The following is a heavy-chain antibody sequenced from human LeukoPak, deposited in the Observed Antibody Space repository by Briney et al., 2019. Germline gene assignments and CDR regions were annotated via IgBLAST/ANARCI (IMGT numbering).Heavy chain of an antibody. CDR3: ARGADSGSYSVDY. CDR1: GFTVSLKY. J-gene: IGHJ4*02. D-gene: IGHD1-26*01. V-gene: IGHV3-66*01. Sequence: PGGSLRLSCAASGFTVSLKYMSWVRRAPGKGLEWVSAIYSGGNTYYAASVKGRFTISRDNSKNTLYLQMNNLRVEDTALYLCARGADSGSYSVDYWGQGTLVTVSS. CDR2: IYSGGNT.